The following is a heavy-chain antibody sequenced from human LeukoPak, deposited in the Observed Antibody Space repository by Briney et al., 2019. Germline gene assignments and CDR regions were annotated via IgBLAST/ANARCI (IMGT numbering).Heavy chain of an antibody. V-gene: IGHV3-73*01. CDR2: IKTKNEGDAT. CDR3: AREGWGGYCSSTSCFRYYFDY. D-gene: IGHD2-2*03. CDR1: GFTFNDFD. Sequence: GGSLRLSCAASGFTFNDFDIHWVRQASGKGLEWVGRIKTKNEGDATSYAASVKGRFTLSRDDSKNTAYLQMNSLKTEDTAVYYCAREGWGGYCSSTSCFRYYFDYWGQGTLVTVSS. J-gene: IGHJ4*02.